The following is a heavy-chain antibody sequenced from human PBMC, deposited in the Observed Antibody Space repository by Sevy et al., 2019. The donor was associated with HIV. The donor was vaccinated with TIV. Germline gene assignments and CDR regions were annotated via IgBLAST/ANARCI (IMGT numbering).Heavy chain of an antibody. J-gene: IGHJ4*02. CDR3: AREDWNDVIDY. D-gene: IGHD1-1*01. Sequence: GGSLRLSCAASGFIFSDYYMSWIRQAPGKGLECISYIGSGASTILYADFVKGRFTISRDNAKNSLYLQMNSLRADDTAVYYCAREDWNDVIDYWGQGTLVTVSS. CDR2: IGSGASTI. V-gene: IGHV3-11*01. CDR1: GFIFSDYY.